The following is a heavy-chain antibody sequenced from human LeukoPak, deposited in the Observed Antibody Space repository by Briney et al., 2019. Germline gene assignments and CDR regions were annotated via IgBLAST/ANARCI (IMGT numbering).Heavy chain of an antibody. CDR3: ARATRSSGWYTGFDY. D-gene: IGHD6-19*01. V-gene: IGHV3-7*01. CDR1: GFTFSRYW. Sequence: GGSLRLSCAASGFTFSRYWMSWVRQAPGKGLEWVANIKQDGSEKYYVDSVKGRFTISRDNAKNSLYLQMNSLRAEDTAVYYCARATRSSGWYTGFDYWGQGTLVTVSS. CDR2: IKQDGSEK. J-gene: IGHJ4*02.